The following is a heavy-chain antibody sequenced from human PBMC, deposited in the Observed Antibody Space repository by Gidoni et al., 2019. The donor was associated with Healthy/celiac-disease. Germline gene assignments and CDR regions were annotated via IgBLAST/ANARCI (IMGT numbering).Heavy chain of an antibody. CDR2: ISSSSSYI. CDR3: ARGYGDYVRGYFDY. V-gene: IGHV3-21*01. Sequence: EVPLVESGGGLVKPGGSLRLSCAASGFPFSSYSMNWVRQAPGKGLEWVSSISSSSSYIYYADSVKGRFTISRDNAKNSLYLQMNSLRAEDTAVYYCARGYGDYVRGYFDYWGQGTLVTVSS. J-gene: IGHJ4*02. D-gene: IGHD4-17*01. CDR1: GFPFSSYS.